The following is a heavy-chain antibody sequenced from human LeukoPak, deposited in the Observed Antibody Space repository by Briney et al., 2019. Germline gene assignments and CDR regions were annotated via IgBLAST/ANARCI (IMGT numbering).Heavy chain of an antibody. CDR1: GFTFSGST. CDR2: IRSKANSYAT. CDR3: TRGGHNNYYDGMDV. D-gene: IGHD5-24*01. J-gene: IGHJ6*02. Sequence: PGGSLRLSCAASGFTFSGSTMHWVRQASGKGLEWVGRIRSKANSYATAYAASVKGRFTISRDDSKNTAFLQMNSLKAEDTAVYYCTRGGHNNYYDGMDVWGQGPTVIVSS. V-gene: IGHV3-73*01.